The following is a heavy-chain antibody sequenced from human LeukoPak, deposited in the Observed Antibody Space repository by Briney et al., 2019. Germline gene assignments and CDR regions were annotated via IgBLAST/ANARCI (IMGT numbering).Heavy chain of an antibody. CDR3: ARDTFSSGRYFDY. Sequence: SQTLSLTCTVSGGSISSGSDYWSWIRQPAGKGLEWIGRIYTSGSTNYNPSLKSRVTISVDTSKNQFSLKLSSVTAADTAVYYCARDTFSSGRYFDYWGQGTLVTVSS. D-gene: IGHD6-6*01. CDR2: IYTSGST. J-gene: IGHJ4*02. CDR1: GGSISSGSDY. V-gene: IGHV4-61*02.